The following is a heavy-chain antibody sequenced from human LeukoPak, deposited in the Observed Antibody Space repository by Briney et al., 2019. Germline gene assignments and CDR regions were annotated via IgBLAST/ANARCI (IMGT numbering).Heavy chain of an antibody. CDR2: INPNSGGT. Sequence: ASVTVSCKASGYTFTGNYIHWVRQAPGQGLVYMGWINPNSGGTIYAQHFQDRVTMTRDTSISTAYMELARLTYDDTAVYYCARGVGSSWFESGGQGTLVTISA. V-gene: IGHV1-2*02. CDR3: ARGVGSSWFES. J-gene: IGHJ5*01. CDR1: GYTFTGNY. D-gene: IGHD6-13*01.